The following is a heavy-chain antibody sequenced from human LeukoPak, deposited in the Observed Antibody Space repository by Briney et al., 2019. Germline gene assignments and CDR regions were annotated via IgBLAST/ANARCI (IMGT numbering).Heavy chain of an antibody. CDR1: GYTFTSYD. Sequence: ASVKVSCKASGYTFTSYDINWVRQAPGQGLEWMGIINPSGGSTSYAQKFQGRVTMTRDTSTSTVYMELSSLRSEDTAVYYCARLRGHDAFDIWGQGTMVTVSS. D-gene: IGHD5-12*01. CDR3: ARLRGHDAFDI. J-gene: IGHJ3*02. CDR2: INPSGGST. V-gene: IGHV1-46*01.